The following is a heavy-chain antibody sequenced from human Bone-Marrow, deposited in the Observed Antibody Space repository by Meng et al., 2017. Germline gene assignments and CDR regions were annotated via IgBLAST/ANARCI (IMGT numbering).Heavy chain of an antibody. V-gene: IGHV4-4*07. D-gene: IGHD6-19*01. Sequence: ESLKISCTVSGGSISSYYWSWIRQPAGKGLEWIGRIYTSGSTNYNPSLKSRVTISVDTSKNQFSLKLSSVTAADTAVYYCARDRWVVGWYDYYYYYGMDVWGQGTTVTVSS. J-gene: IGHJ6*02. CDR2: IYTSGST. CDR1: GGSISSYY. CDR3: ARDRWVVGWYDYYYYYGMDV.